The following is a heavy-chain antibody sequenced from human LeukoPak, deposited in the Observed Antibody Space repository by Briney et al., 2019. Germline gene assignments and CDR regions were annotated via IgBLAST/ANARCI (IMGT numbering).Heavy chain of an antibody. D-gene: IGHD3-3*01. V-gene: IGHV4-34*01. J-gene: IGHJ3*02. CDR3: ARGLKITIFGVVIIRSDAFDI. Sequence: PSETLSLTCAVHGGSFSGYYWSWIRQPPGKGLEWIGEINHSGSTNYNPSLKSRVTISVDTSKNQFSLKLSSVTAADTAVYYCARGLKITIFGVVIIRSDAFDIWGQGTMVTVSS. CDR1: GGSFSGYY. CDR2: INHSGST.